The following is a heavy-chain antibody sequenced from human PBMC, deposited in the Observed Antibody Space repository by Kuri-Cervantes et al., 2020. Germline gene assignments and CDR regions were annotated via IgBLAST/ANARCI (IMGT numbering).Heavy chain of an antibody. Sequence: GGSLRLSCAASEFTFNRYCMSWVRQAPGKGLEWVANIKQDGSEKYYVDSVKGRFTISRDDAENSLYLQMNSLRDEDTAVYYCARAGGYCSSTSCRRGIYYYMDVWGKGTTVTVSS. CDR2: IKQDGSEK. D-gene: IGHD2-2*01. J-gene: IGHJ6*03. V-gene: IGHV3-7*01. CDR3: ARAGGYCSSTSCRRGIYYYMDV. CDR1: EFTFNRYC.